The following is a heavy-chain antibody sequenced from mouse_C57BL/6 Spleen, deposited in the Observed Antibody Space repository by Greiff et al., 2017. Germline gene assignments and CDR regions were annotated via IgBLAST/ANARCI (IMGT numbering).Heavy chain of an antibody. CDR2: IYPSDSNT. V-gene: IGHV1-50*01. Sequence: QVQLQQPGAELVKPGASVKLSCKASGYTFTSYWMQWVKQRPGQGLEWIGEIYPSDSNTNYNQKFKGKATLTVDTSSSTAYMQLSSLTSEDSAVYYCARGDGYYAMDYWGQGTSVTVSS. D-gene: IGHD2-3*01. CDR1: GYTFTSYW. J-gene: IGHJ4*01. CDR3: ARGDGYYAMDY.